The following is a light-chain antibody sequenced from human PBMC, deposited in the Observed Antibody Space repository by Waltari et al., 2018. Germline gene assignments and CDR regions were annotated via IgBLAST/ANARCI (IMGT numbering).Light chain of an antibody. CDR2: GAS. J-gene: IGKJ4*01. Sequence: EVVLTQSPATLSVSLGERATLSCRASQSVSSDLPWYQQKPGQAPRLILQGASIRATGIPARFSGSGSGTEFTLTISSLQSEDVAVYYCQQYYSTPQVTFGGGTK. CDR3: QQYYSTPQVT. CDR1: QSVSSD. V-gene: IGKV3-15*01.